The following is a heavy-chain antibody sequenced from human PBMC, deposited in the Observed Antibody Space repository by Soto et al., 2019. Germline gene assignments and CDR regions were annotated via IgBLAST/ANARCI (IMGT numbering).Heavy chain of an antibody. V-gene: IGHV3-7*01. Sequence: GGSLRLSCAASGFTFSSYWMSWVRQTPGKGLEWVANIKQDGSEKYYVDSVKGRFTISRDNAKNSLYLQMNSLRAEDTAVYYCARGRTLRYFDWFLDYGGQGTLVTVSS. CDR3: ARGRTLRYFDWFLDY. CDR2: IKQDGSEK. J-gene: IGHJ4*02. D-gene: IGHD3-9*01. CDR1: GFTFSSYW.